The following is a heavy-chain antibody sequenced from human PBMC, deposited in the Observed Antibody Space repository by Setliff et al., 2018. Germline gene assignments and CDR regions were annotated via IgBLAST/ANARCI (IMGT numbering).Heavy chain of an antibody. CDR1: GFTFSTHS. V-gene: IGHV3-21*01. CDR2: ISRSSTYI. CDR3: ARVGSKPQLGWFDP. J-gene: IGHJ5*02. Sequence: GGSLRLSCAASGFTFSTHSMNWVRQAPGKGLEWVSSISRSSTYIYYADSMKGRFTISRDNAKNSLYLQMNSLRAEDTAVYYCARVGSKPQLGWFDPWGQGTLVTVSS. D-gene: IGHD1-26*01.